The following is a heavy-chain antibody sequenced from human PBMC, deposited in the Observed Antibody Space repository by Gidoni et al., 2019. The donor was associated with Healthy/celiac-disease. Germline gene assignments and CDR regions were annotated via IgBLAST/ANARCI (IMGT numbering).Heavy chain of an antibody. D-gene: IGHD5-12*01. J-gene: IGHJ6*02. V-gene: IGHV3-33*01. Sequence: QVQLVESGGGVVQPGRSLRLSCAASGFTFSSYGMHWVRQAPGKGLEWVAVIWYDGSNKYYADSVKGRFTISRDNSKNTLYLQMNSLRAEDTAVYYCATDINIVATPPDYYYYGMDVWGQGTTVTVSS. CDR2: IWYDGSNK. CDR3: ATDINIVATPPDYYYYGMDV. CDR1: GFTFSSYG.